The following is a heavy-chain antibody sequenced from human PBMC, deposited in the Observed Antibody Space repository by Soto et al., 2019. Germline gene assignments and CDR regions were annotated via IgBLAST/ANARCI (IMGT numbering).Heavy chain of an antibody. J-gene: IGHJ6*03. D-gene: IGHD6-13*01. CDR2: FDPEDGET. V-gene: IGHV1-24*01. CDR1: GYTLTELS. Sequence: ASVKVSCKVSGYTLTELSMHWVRQAPGKGLEWMGGFDPEDGETIYAQKFQGRGTMAEDTSTDTAYMEPRSLRSEDTAVYYCATGVNSSSWQLYYYYYMDVWGKGTTVTVSS. CDR3: ATGVNSSSWQLYYYYYMDV.